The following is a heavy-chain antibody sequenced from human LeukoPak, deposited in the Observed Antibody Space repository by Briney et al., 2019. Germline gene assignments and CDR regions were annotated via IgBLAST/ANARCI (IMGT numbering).Heavy chain of an antibody. Sequence: ASVKVSCKASGGTFTSYYMHWVRQAPGQGLEWMGIINPSGGSTSYAQKFQGRVTMTRDMSTSTVYMELSSLRSEDTAVYYCAFDSSGYYQSGPFDYWGQGTLVTVSS. J-gene: IGHJ4*02. D-gene: IGHD3-22*01. CDR1: GGTFTSYY. CDR2: INPSGGST. CDR3: AFDSSGYYQSGPFDY. V-gene: IGHV1-46*01.